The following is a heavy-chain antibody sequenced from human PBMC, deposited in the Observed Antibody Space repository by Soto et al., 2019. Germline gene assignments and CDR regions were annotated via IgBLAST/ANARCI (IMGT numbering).Heavy chain of an antibody. CDR1: GGTFSSYA. CDR2: IIPIFGTA. Sequence: SVKVSCKASGGTFSSYAISWVRQAPGQGLEWMGGIIPIFGTANYAQKFQGRVTITADESTSTAYMELSSLRSEDTAVYYCASSGYAGDRDYYYGMDVWGQGTTVTVSS. J-gene: IGHJ6*02. V-gene: IGHV1-69*13. CDR3: ASSGYAGDRDYYYGMDV. D-gene: IGHD5-12*01.